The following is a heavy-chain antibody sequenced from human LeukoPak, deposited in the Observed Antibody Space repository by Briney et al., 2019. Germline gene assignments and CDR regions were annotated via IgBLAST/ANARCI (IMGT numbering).Heavy chain of an antibody. CDR3: TRNWGSDNWFDP. J-gene: IGHJ5*02. V-gene: IGHV3-53*01. CDR2: IYAGGST. CDR1: GFTVSSNY. D-gene: IGHD7-27*01. Sequence: PGGSLRLSCAASGFTVSSNYMSWVRQAPGKGLEWVSVIYAGGSTFYADSVKGRFTISRDNSKNTLYLQMNNLRAEDTAIYYCTRNWGSDNWFDPWGQGTLVTVSS.